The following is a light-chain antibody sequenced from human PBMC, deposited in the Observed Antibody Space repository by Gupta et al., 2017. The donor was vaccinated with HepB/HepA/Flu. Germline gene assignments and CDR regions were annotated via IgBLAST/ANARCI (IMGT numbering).Light chain of an antibody. J-gene: IGKJ1*01. CDR1: QSLLYRSAAEKYLNNKNH. CDR3: QQYDSTLWT. Sequence: DIVMTQSPDSLAVSLGERATINCKSSQSLLYRSAAEKYLNNKNHLAWFQQKPGQPPKLLIYWASTRESGVPDRFSGSGSGTDFTLTISSLQAEDVAVYYCQQYDSTLWTFGQGTKVEIK. V-gene: IGKV4-1*01. CDR2: WAS.